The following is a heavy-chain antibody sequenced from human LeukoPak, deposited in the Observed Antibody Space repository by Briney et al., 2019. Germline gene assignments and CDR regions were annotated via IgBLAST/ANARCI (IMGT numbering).Heavy chain of an antibody. CDR1: GFTFSNAW. D-gene: IGHD3-22*01. V-gene: IGHV3-64D*06. J-gene: IGHJ1*01. CDR2: ITSNGGST. Sequence: PGGSLRLSCAASGFTFSNAWMSWVRQAPGRGLEYVSAITSNGGSTYYADSVKGRFTISRDNSKNTLYLHMSTLRPEDTAVYYCAYSSGYYHWGQGTLVTVSS. CDR3: AYSSGYYH.